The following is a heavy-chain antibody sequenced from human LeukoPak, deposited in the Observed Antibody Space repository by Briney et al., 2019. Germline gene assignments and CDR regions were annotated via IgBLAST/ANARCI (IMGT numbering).Heavy chain of an antibody. CDR3: ARMFKGSACG. D-gene: IGHD3-10*01. CDR2: IYYSGST. V-gene: IGHV4-39*07. J-gene: IGHJ4*02. Sequence: SETLSLTCTVSGGSISSSSYYWGWIRQPPGKGLEWIGSIYYSGSTYYNPSLKSRVTISVDTSKNQFSLKLSSVTAADTAVYYCARMFKGSACGWGQGTLVTVSS. CDR1: GGSISSSSYY.